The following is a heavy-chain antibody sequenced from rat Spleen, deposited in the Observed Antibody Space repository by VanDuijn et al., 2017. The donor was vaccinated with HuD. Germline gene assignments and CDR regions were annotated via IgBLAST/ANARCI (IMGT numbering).Heavy chain of an antibody. V-gene: IGHV5-29*01. CDR2: ISYDGSST. J-gene: IGHJ4*01. CDR1: GFTFSDYA. Sequence: EVKLVESGGDSVQPGRSLKLSCAASGFTFSDYAMAWVRQAPTKGLEWVATISYDGSSTYYRDSVKGRFTISRDNAKSTLYLQMDSLRSEDTATYYCAVVTDVMDAWGQGASVTVSS. D-gene: IGHD1-1*01. CDR3: AVVTDVMDA.